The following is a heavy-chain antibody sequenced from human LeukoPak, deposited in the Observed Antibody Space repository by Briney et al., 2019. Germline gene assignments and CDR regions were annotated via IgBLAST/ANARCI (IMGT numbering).Heavy chain of an antibody. Sequence: GGSLRLSCAASAFTFDDYAMHWVRQAPEKGLEWVSSISWNSASLGYAASVKGRFTVSRDNAKNSLYMQMDSLRSEDTALYYCARANRWGEFHNWGQGTLVTLSS. CDR1: AFTFDDYA. CDR3: ARANRWGEFHN. J-gene: IGHJ4*02. D-gene: IGHD3-16*01. V-gene: IGHV3-9*01. CDR2: ISWNSASL.